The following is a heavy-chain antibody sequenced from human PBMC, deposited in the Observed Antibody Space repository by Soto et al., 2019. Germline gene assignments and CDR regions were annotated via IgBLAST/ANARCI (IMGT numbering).Heavy chain of an antibody. CDR1: GYTFTGYY. V-gene: IGHV1-18*04. CDR2: INANSGNT. Sequence: ASVKVSCKASGYTFTGYYMHWVRQAPGQGLEWMGWINANSGNTNYAQKLQGRVTMTTDTSTSTAYMELRSLRSDDTAVYYCARFFEGGAFDIWGQGTMVTVSS. CDR3: ARFFEGGAFDI. D-gene: IGHD3-3*01. J-gene: IGHJ3*02.